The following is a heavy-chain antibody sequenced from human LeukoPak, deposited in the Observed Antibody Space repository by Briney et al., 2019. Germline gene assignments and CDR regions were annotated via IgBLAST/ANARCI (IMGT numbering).Heavy chain of an antibody. J-gene: IGHJ4*02. Sequence: SETLSLTCTVSGGSVSSGTYYWSWIRQPPGKGLEWIGNIYYSGSAYYNPSLKSRVTMSVDTSKNQFSLKLSSVTAADTAVYYCARKPIVSSAWYYFDYWGQGTLVTVSS. V-gene: IGHV4-39*07. CDR3: ARKPIVSSAWYYFDY. CDR2: IYYSGSA. D-gene: IGHD6-13*01. CDR1: GGSVSSGTYY.